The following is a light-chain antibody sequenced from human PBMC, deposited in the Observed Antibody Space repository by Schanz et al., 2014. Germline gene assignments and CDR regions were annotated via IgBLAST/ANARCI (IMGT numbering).Light chain of an antibody. V-gene: IGLV1-40*01. J-gene: IGLJ3*02. Sequence: QSVLTQPPSVSGAPGQRVTISCTGSTSNIGAGYDVHWYQQLPGTAPKLLIYGNSNRPSGVPDRFSGSKSGTSASLAISEVQSGDEADYYCATWDDNLEGWVFGGGTKVTVL. CDR2: GNS. CDR3: ATWDDNLEGWV. CDR1: TSNIGAGYD.